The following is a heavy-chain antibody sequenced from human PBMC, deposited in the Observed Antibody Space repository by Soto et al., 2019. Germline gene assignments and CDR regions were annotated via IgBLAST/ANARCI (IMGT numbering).Heavy chain of an antibody. J-gene: IGHJ5*02. CDR3: ARDPGGPLEQQLVEWFDP. CDR2: IIPILGIA. Sequence: SVKVSCKASGGTFSSYTISWVRQAPGQGLEWMGRIIPILGIANYAQKFQGRVTITADKSTSTAYMELSSLRSEDTAVYYCARDPGGPLEQQLVEWFDPWGKGTLVTVSS. D-gene: IGHD6-13*01. V-gene: IGHV1-69*04. CDR1: GGTFSSYT.